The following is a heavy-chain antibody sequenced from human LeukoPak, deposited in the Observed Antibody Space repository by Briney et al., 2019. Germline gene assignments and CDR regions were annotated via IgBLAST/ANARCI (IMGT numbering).Heavy chain of an antibody. Sequence: PSETLSLTCAVYGGSFSGYYWSWIRQPPGKGLEWIGEINHSGSTNYNPSLKSRVTISVDTSKNQFSPKLSSVTAADTAVYYCARTRRVAAAYSYWGQGTLVTVSS. V-gene: IGHV4-34*01. CDR2: INHSGST. D-gene: IGHD6-13*01. CDR3: ARTRRVAAAYSY. CDR1: GGSFSGYY. J-gene: IGHJ4*02.